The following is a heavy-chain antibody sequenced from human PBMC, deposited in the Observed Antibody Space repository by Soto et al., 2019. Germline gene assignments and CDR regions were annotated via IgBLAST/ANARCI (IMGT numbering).Heavy chain of an antibody. J-gene: IGHJ3*02. CDR3: AKQTVLHTNAFDI. V-gene: IGHV3-30*18. D-gene: IGHD4-4*01. CDR1: GFTISSYG. CDR2: ISYDGSNE. Sequence: QVQLVESGGGVVQPGRSLRLSCAASGFTISSYGIHWVRQAPGKGLEWVAVISYDGSNEYYADSVKGRFSISRDNSKNTLYLQMNSLRAEDTAVYHSAKQTVLHTNAFDIWGQGTTVTVSS.